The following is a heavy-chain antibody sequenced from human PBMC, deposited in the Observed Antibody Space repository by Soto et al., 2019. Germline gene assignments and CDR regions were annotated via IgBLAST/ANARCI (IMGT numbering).Heavy chain of an antibody. J-gene: IGHJ6*02. V-gene: IGHV3-23*01. D-gene: IGHD3-16*01. CDR1: GFTFISYA. Sequence: GGSLRLSCAASGFTFISYAMSWVRQAPGKGLEWVSAISCSGGSTYYADSVKGRFTISRDNSKNALYLQMNSLRAEDTAVYYCAKDAYTAGYYYYGMDVWGQGTTVTVSS. CDR2: ISCSGGST. CDR3: AKDAYTAGYYYYGMDV.